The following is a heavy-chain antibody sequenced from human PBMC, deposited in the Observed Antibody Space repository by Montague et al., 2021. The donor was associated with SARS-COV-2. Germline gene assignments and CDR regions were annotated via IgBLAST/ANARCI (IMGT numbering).Heavy chain of an antibody. CDR3: AREWVYYDILTGYRHWFDP. Sequence: TLSLTCTVSGGSISSGSYYWSWIRQPAGKGLEWIGRIYTSGSTNYNPSLKSRVTISVDTSKNQFSLKLSSVTAADTAVYYCAREWVYYDILTGYRHWFDPWGQGTLVTVSS. CDR1: GGSISSGSYY. D-gene: IGHD3-9*01. CDR2: IYTSGST. V-gene: IGHV4-61*02. J-gene: IGHJ5*02.